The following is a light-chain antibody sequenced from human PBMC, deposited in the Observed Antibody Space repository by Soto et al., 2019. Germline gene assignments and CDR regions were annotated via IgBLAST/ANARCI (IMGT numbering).Light chain of an antibody. J-gene: IGLJ1*01. V-gene: IGLV2-18*02. CDR1: SSDVGSYNR. CDR3: SSYTSSSTYG. Sequence: SALTQPPSVSGSPGQSVTISCTGTSSDVGSYNRVSWYQQPPGTAPKLMIYEVSNRPSGVPDRFSGSKSGNTASLTISGLQAEDEADYYCSSYTSSSTYGFGTGTKVTVL. CDR2: EVS.